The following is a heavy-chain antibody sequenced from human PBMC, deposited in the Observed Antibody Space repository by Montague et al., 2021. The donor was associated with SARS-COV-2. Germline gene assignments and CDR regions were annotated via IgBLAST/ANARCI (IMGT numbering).Heavy chain of an antibody. CDR2: INNSGST. CDR3: ARGRIEVSMIVVVLTGASYYMDV. J-gene: IGHJ6*03. Sequence: SETLSLTCAVNGGSFSGHYWSWIRQPPGKGLEWIGEINNSGSTNYNPSLKSRVTISVDTSKNQFSLKLHSVTAADTAVYYCARGRIEVSMIVVVLTGASYYMDVWGKGTTVTVSS. D-gene: IGHD3-22*01. CDR1: GGSFSGHY. V-gene: IGHV4-34*01.